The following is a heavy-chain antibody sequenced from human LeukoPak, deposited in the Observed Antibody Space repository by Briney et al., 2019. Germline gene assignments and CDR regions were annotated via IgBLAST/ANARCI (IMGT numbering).Heavy chain of an antibody. CDR1: GLTVSSNY. D-gene: IGHD6-13*01. CDR3: ASSRTAASSNWFDP. Sequence: GGSLRLSCAASGLTVSSNYMTWVRQAPGKGLEWLSIIHTNGNTYYADSVKGRFTISRDNSKNTLYLQMNSLRTEDTAVYYCASSRTAASSNWFDPWGQGTLVTVSS. CDR2: IHTNGNT. J-gene: IGHJ5*02. V-gene: IGHV3-53*01.